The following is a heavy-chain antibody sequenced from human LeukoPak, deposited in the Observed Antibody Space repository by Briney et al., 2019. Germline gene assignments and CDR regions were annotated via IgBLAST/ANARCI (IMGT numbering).Heavy chain of an antibody. D-gene: IGHD3-10*01. CDR3: ATLYGSGSYYGPARGGLDY. Sequence: GASVKVSCKVSGYTLTELSMHWVRQAPGKGLEWMGGFDPEDGETIYAQKFQGRVTMTEDTSTDTAYTELSSLRSEDTAVYYCATLYGSGSYYGPARGGLDYWGQGTLVTVSS. CDR2: FDPEDGET. J-gene: IGHJ4*02. CDR1: GYTLTELS. V-gene: IGHV1-24*01.